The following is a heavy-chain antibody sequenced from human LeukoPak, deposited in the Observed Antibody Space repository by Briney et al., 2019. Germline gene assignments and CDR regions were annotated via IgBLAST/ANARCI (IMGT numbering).Heavy chain of an antibody. D-gene: IGHD1-1*01. CDR2: INTDGSST. CDR3: ASSTNG. V-gene: IGHV3-74*01. Sequence: PGGSLRLSCAVSGFTFSSYWMHWVRQAPGKGLVWASRINTDGSSTSHADSVKGRFTISRDNAKNTLYLQMNSLRVEDTAVYYCASSTNGWGQGTLVTVSS. CDR1: GFTFSSYW. J-gene: IGHJ4*02.